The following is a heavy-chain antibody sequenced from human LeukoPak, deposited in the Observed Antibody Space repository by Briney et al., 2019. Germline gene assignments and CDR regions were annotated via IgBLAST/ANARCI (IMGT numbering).Heavy chain of an antibody. CDR2: INHSGST. CDR3: ARVFRWSQPAYYYYYYMDV. CDR1: GGSFSRYY. D-gene: IGHD2-15*01. J-gene: IGHJ6*03. Sequence: SETLSLTCAVYGGSFSRYYWSWIRQPPGKGLEWIGEINHSGSTNYNPSLKSRVTISVDTSKNQFSLKLRSVTAADTAVYYCARVFRWSQPAYYYYYYMDVWGKGTTVTVSS. V-gene: IGHV4-34*01.